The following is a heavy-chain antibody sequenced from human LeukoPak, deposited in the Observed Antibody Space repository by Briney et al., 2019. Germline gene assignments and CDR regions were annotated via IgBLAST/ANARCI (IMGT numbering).Heavy chain of an antibody. CDR1: GFTFSSYA. J-gene: IGHJ4*02. CDR3: LRDLNWSLDQ. V-gene: IGHV3-74*01. Sequence: GGSLRLSCAASGFTFSSYAMSWVRQAPGKGLVWVSRIKSDGITITYADSVKGRFTISRDNAKNTLYLQMNSLRAEDTAVYYCLRDLNWSLDQWGQGTLVTYSS. D-gene: IGHD1-20*01. CDR2: IKSDGITI.